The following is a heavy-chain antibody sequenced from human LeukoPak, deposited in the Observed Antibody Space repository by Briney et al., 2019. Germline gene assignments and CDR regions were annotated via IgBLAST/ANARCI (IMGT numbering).Heavy chain of an antibody. V-gene: IGHV4-30-2*01. J-gene: IGHJ5*02. Sequence: SETLSLTCAVSGGSISSGGYFWSWIRQPPGKGLEWIGYIYHSGSTYYNPSLKSRVTISVDRSKNQFSLKLSSVTAADTAVYYCARGVEDGSGTNWFDPWGQGTLVTVSS. CDR2: IYHSGST. CDR1: GGSISSGGYF. D-gene: IGHD3-10*01. CDR3: ARGVEDGSGTNWFDP.